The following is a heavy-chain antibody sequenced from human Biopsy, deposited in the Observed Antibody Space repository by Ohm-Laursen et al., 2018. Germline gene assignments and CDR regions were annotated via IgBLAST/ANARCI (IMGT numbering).Heavy chain of an antibody. V-gene: IGHV4-61*01. CDR2: IYSGGNT. CDR1: GDSLTSGPEN. J-gene: IGHJ4*02. D-gene: IGHD6-19*01. CDR3: ARGRRTSGWPYFDN. Sequence: SDTLSLTRTVSGDSLTSGPENWSWSRQSPGQGLEYIGFIYSGGNTNYNPSLKNRVTMSVDTSKNQFYLKLYSVTAADTAVYYCARGRRTSGWPYFDNWGQGALVIVSP.